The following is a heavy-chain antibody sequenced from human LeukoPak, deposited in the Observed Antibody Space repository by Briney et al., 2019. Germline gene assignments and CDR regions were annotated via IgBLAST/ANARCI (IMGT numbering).Heavy chain of an antibody. J-gene: IGHJ4*02. Sequence: PGGSLRLSCAASGFTFDDYSMHWDRQGPGKGLEWVSVISWDGGSTSYADSVKGRFTISRDNSKNSLYLQMNSLRSEDSALYYCAKDGGGVDYWGQRTLVTVSS. V-gene: IGHV3-43*01. CDR2: ISWDGGST. D-gene: IGHD3-16*01. CDR3: AKDGGGVDY. CDR1: GFTFDDYS.